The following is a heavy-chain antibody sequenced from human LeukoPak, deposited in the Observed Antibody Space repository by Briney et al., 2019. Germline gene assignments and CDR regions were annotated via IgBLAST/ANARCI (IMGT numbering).Heavy chain of an antibody. Sequence: GGSLRLSCTASGFPFIEYSMNWVRQAPGKGLEWISYIGIDSGNTKYGDSVRGRFTISADKAKNSLYLQMNSLRVGDTAVYYCARDHNYAFDNWGQGTLVSVAS. V-gene: IGHV3-48*01. D-gene: IGHD1-1*01. J-gene: IGHJ4*02. CDR1: GFPFIEYS. CDR3: ARDHNYAFDN. CDR2: IGIDSGNT.